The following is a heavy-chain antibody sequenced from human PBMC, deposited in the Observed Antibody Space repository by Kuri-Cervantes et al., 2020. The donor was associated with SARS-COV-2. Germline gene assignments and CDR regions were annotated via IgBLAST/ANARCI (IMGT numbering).Heavy chain of an antibody. CDR1: GFTFSSYG. D-gene: IGHD3-3*01. CDR3: TTDYYSIFGVVVDY. Sequence: LSLTCAASGFTFSSYGMHWVRQAPGKGLEWVGRIKSKTDGGTTDYAAPVKGRFTISRDDSKNTLYLQMNSLKTEDTAVYYCTTDYYSIFGVVVDYWGQGTLVTVSS. CDR2: IKSKTDGGTT. J-gene: IGHJ4*02. V-gene: IGHV3-15*07.